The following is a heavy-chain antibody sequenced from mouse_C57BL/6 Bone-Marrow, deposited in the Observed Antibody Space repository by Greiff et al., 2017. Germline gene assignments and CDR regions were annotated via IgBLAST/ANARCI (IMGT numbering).Heavy chain of an antibody. D-gene: IGHD4-1*01. Sequence: EVMLVESGGGLVQPGGSLKLSCAASGFTFSDYGMAWVRQAPRKGPEWVAFISNLAYSIYYADTVTGRFTISRENAKNTLYLEMSSLRSEDTAMYYCARGELGRDWFAYWGQGTLVTVSA. CDR1: GFTFSDYG. CDR2: ISNLAYSI. CDR3: ARGELGRDWFAY. V-gene: IGHV5-15*01. J-gene: IGHJ3*01.